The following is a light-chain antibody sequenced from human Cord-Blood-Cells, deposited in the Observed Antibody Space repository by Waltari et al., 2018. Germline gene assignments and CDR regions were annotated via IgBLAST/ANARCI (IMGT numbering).Light chain of an antibody. Sequence: EIVMTQSPATLSVSPGERATFPCRASQSVSSNLAWYQQKPGQAPRLLIYGASTRATGIPARFSGSGSGTEFTLTISSLQSEDFAVYYCQQYNNWPPMYTFGQGTKLEIK. CDR3: QQYNNWPPMYT. CDR2: GAS. CDR1: QSVSSN. J-gene: IGKJ2*01. V-gene: IGKV3-15*01.